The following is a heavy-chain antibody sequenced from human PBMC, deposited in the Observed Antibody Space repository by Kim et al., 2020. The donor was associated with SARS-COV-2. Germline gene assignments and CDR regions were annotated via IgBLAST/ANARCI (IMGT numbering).Heavy chain of an antibody. V-gene: IGHV4-34*01. Sequence: SETLSLTCAVYGGSFSGYYWSWIRQPPGKGLEWIGEINHSGSTNYNPSLKSRVTISVDTSKNQFSLKLSSVTAADTAVYYCARASDYVWGSYRQHPHRGYYFDYWGQGTLVTVSS. J-gene: IGHJ4*02. D-gene: IGHD3-16*02. CDR2: INHSGST. CDR1: GGSFSGYY. CDR3: ARASDYVWGSYRQHPHRGYYFDY.